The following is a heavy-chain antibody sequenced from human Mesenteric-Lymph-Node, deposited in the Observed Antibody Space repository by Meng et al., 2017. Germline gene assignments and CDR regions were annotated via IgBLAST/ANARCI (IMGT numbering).Heavy chain of an antibody. J-gene: IGHJ5*02. CDR1: GFTVSTTY. CDR3: ARWLYGSGSFLRAWFDP. Sequence: GGSLRLSCAASGFTVSTTYMSWLRQAPGQRLEWVSIIYPDGSTHYPDSMRGRFTIPRDNSKNTLFLEVNSLRPEDTAIYYCARWLYGSGSFLRAWFDPWGPGNLVTVSS. D-gene: IGHD3-10*01. CDR2: IYPDGST. V-gene: IGHV3-66*02.